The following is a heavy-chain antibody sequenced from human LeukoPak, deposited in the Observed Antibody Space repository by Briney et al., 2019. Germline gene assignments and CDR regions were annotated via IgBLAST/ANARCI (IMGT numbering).Heavy chain of an antibody. CDR2: INHSGST. CDR3: ARDKRGDYDILDIFDY. Sequence: SETLSLTCAVYGGSFSGYYWSWIRQPPGKGLEWIGEINHSGSTNYNPSLKSRVTISVDTSKNQFSLKLSSVTAADTAVYYCARDKRGDYDILDIFDYWGQGTLVTVSS. J-gene: IGHJ4*02. CDR1: GGSFSGYY. D-gene: IGHD3-9*01. V-gene: IGHV4-34*01.